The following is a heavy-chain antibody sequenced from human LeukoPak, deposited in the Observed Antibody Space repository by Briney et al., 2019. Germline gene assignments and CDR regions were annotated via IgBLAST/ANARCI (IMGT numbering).Heavy chain of an antibody. CDR3: AKDLYGYSYGDIDY. V-gene: IGHV3-23*01. CDR1: GFTFSSYA. J-gene: IGHJ4*02. Sequence: GGSLRLSCAASGFTFSSYAMSWVRQAPGKGPEWVSAISGSGGSTYYADSVKGRFTTSRDNSKNTLYLQMNSLRAEDTAVYYCAKDLYGYSYGDIDYWGQGTLVTVSS. CDR2: ISGSGGST. D-gene: IGHD5-18*01.